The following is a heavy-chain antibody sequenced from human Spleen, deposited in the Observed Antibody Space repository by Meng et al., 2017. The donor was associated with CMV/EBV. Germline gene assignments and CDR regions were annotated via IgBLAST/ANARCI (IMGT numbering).Heavy chain of an antibody. CDR1: GFTFSSIA. Sequence: ASGFTFSSIATSWVRQAPGRGLELVSSVSGSGGSTFYADSVKGRFTISRDNSKNTVFLQMNSLRVEDTALYYCAKGPQSIQINWFDSWGQGTLVTVSS. V-gene: IGHV3-23*01. CDR3: AKGPQSIQINWFDS. J-gene: IGHJ5*01. CDR2: VSGSGGST.